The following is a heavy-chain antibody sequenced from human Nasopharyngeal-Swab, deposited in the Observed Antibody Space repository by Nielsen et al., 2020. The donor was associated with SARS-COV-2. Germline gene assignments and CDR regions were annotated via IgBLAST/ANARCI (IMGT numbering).Heavy chain of an antibody. CDR3: ARGTVFGVANGMDV. V-gene: IGHV3-21*01. CDR2: DGRYGTDI. D-gene: IGHD3-3*01. Sequence: GGSLRLSCAASGFTFRDYSMNWVRPAPGKGMEWVSSDGRYGTDIFHADSVKGRFSVFRDAANKSIYLQMRSLRAEDTAVYYCARGTVFGVANGMDVWGQGTTVTVSS. CDR1: GFTFRDYS. J-gene: IGHJ6*02.